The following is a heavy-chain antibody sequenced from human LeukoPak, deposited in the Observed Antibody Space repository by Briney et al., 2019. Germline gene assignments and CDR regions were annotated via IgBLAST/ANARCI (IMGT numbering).Heavy chain of an antibody. D-gene: IGHD4-11*01. CDR2: ISGSGGST. Sequence: GGSLRLSCAASGFTFSIHAMSWVRQAPGKGLEWVSAISGSGGSTYYADSVKGRFTISTDNSKNTLYLQMNSLRAEDTAVYYCAKDRSGDYSEYFDYWGQGTLVTVSS. V-gene: IGHV3-23*01. CDR1: GFTFSIHA. J-gene: IGHJ4*02. CDR3: AKDRSGDYSEYFDY.